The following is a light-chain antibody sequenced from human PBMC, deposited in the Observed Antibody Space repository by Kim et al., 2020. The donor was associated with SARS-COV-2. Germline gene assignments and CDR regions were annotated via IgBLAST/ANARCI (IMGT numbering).Light chain of an antibody. CDR2: GKN. V-gene: IGLV3-19*01. J-gene: IGLJ1*01. CDR3: NSRDSSGNHYV. Sequence: ALGQTVRITCQGVSRRSYYASWYQQKPGQAPVLVIYGKNNRPSGIPDRFSGSSSGNTASLTITGAQAEDEADYYCNSRDSSGNHYVFGTGTKVTVL. CDR1: SRRSYY.